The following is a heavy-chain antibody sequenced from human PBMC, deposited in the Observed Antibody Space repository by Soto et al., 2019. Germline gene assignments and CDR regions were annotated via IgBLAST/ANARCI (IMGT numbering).Heavy chain of an antibody. D-gene: IGHD3-10*01. J-gene: IGHJ3*01. CDR2: ISYDGSNK. V-gene: IGHV3-30*18. CDR1: GFTFSSYG. Sequence: GGSLRLSCAASGFTFSSYGMHWVRQAPGKGLEWVAVISYDGSNKYYADSVKGRFTISRDNSKNTLYLQMNSLRAEDTAVYYCAKTLLVRGSAFDFWGQGSMVTVSS. CDR3: AKTLLVRGSAFDF.